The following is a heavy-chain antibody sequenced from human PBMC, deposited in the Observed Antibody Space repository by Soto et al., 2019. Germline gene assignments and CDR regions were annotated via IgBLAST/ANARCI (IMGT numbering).Heavy chain of an antibody. Sequence: AASVKVSCKASGGTFSSYAISWVRQAPGQGLEWMGGIIPIFGTANYAQKFQGRVTLTADESTSTAYMELSSLRSEDTAVYYCARSSRGIAAAGLYYYYGMDVWGQGTTVTVSS. D-gene: IGHD6-13*01. J-gene: IGHJ6*02. CDR2: IIPIFGTA. CDR1: GGTFSSYA. CDR3: ARSSRGIAAAGLYYYYGMDV. V-gene: IGHV1-69*13.